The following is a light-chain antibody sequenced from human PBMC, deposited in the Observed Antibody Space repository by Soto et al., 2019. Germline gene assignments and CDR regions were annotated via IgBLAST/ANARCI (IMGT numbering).Light chain of an antibody. CDR2: DAS. CDR3: QQRSNWRIT. Sequence: EIVLTQSPATLSLSPGERATLSCRASQSVSSYLAWYQQKPGQAPRVLIYDASNRATGIPARFSGSGSGTDFTLTISRLEPEDFAVYYCQQRSNWRITFGQGTRLEIK. CDR1: QSVSSY. J-gene: IGKJ5*01. V-gene: IGKV3-11*01.